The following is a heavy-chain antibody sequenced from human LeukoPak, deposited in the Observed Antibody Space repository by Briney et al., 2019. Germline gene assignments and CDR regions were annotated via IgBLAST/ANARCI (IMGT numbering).Heavy chain of an antibody. CDR3: ARGPNSNWSGLDF. J-gene: IGHJ4*02. Sequence: GGSLRLSCTASGFSFRGHWMHWARQLPGKGLVWVSRISPTGSTTSYADSVKGRFTVSRDNAKNTLYLQVNNLRAEDTAVYYCARGPNSNWSGLDFWGQGTLLTVSS. D-gene: IGHD6-6*01. CDR2: ISPTGSTT. CDR1: GFSFRGHW. V-gene: IGHV3-74*01.